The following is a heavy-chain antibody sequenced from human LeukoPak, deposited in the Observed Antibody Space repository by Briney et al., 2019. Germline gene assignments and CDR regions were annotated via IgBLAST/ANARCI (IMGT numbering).Heavy chain of an antibody. CDR2: ISGSGGTS. Sequence: GGSLRLSCAASGFTFNTYAMSWVRQAPGKGLGWVSVISGSGGTSYYADSVKGRFTISRDNSKNTLYLQMNSLRAEDTAVYYCAKKLVGSYPFDYWGQGTLVTVSS. V-gene: IGHV3-23*01. J-gene: IGHJ4*02. CDR1: GFTFNTYA. D-gene: IGHD1-26*01. CDR3: AKKLVGSYPFDY.